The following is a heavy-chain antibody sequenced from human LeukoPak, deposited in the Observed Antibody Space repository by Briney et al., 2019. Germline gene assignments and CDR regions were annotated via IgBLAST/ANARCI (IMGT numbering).Heavy chain of an antibody. CDR1: GGSIRSNF. V-gene: IGHV4-59*08. Sequence: PSETLSLTCSVSGGSIRSNFWSWIRQPPGKGLEWIGHIYYSGSIDYNPSLKSRVTLSIDTSKNQFSRKLTSVTAADTAVYYCARYDNGGYYPLGNWFDPWGQGTLVTVSP. J-gene: IGHJ5*02. CDR2: IYYSGSI. CDR3: ARYDNGGYYPLGNWFDP. D-gene: IGHD3-22*01.